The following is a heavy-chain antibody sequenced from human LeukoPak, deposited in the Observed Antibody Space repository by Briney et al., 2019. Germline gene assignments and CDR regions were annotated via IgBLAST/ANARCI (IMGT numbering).Heavy chain of an antibody. CDR2: ISGSGGST. CDR1: GFTFSNYG. Sequence: GGSLRLSCAASGFTFSNYGLSWVRQAPGKGLEWVSAISGSGGSTYYADSVKGRSTISRDNSKNTLYLQMNSLRAEDTAVYYCAKDRASGWYLMLPKLFDYWGQGTLVTVSS. D-gene: IGHD6-19*01. J-gene: IGHJ4*02. V-gene: IGHV3-23*01. CDR3: AKDRASGWYLMLPKLFDY.